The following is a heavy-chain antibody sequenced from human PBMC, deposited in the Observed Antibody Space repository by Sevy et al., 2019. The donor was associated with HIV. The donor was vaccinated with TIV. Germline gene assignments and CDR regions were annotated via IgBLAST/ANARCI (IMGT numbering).Heavy chain of an antibody. CDR2: IKKDGSEK. V-gene: IGHV3-7*03. D-gene: IGHD2-2*01. CDR1: GFTFNSYW. Sequence: GGSLRLSCAASGFTFNSYWMSWVRQAPGKGLEWVANIKKDGSEKYYVDSVKGRLTISRDNAKNSLYLQMDSLRAEDMAVYYCARDCSSANCLWGMDVWGQGTTVTVSS. CDR3: ARDCSSANCLWGMDV. J-gene: IGHJ6*02.